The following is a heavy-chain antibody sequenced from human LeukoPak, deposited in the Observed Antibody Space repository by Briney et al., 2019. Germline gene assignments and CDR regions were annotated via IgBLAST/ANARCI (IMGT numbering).Heavy chain of an antibody. CDR2: ISGRGASK. V-gene: IGHV3-23*01. CDR1: GLTFNNYA. Sequence: GGSLRLSCAVSGLTFNNYAMSWVRQAPGKGLEWVSGISGRGASKHYADSVKGRFTISRDNSKNTLYLQMNSLRAEDTAVYYCAKLREWELPDLFDYWGQGTLVTVSS. D-gene: IGHD1-26*01. J-gene: IGHJ4*02. CDR3: AKLREWELPDLFDY.